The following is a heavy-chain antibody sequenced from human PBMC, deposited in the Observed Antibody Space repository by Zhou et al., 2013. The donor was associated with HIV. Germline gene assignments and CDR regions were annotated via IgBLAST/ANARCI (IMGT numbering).Heavy chain of an antibody. J-gene: IGHJ4*02. D-gene: IGHD5-12*01. CDR2: IKPVYGAR. V-gene: IGHV1-2*02. Sequence: QVQLVQSGAEVKKPGASVRISCQASGYTFTDYVLHWWRQAPGQGLEWMGWIKPVYGARNYARRFQGRIDFSRDIYREIAYMDLSRLRSDDTAVYYCARVVGDTKNVVATIGGGFDSWGQGTLVTVSS. CDR1: GYTFTDYV. CDR3: ARVVGDTKNVVATIGGGFDS.